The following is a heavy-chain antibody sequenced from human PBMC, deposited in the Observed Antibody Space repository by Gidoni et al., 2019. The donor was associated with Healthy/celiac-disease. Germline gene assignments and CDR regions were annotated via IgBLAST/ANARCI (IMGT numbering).Heavy chain of an antibody. V-gene: IGHV3-7*03. CDR1: GFTFSSYW. D-gene: IGHD1-1*01. CDR2: IKQDGSEK. CDR3: ARGVGYAGMDV. Sequence: EVQLVESGGGWVQPGGTLSLSCAASGFTFSSYWMSWVRQAPGKGLEWVANIKQDGSEKYYVDSVKGRFTISRDNAKNSLYLQMNSLRAEDTAVYYCARGVGYAGMDVWGQGTTVTVSS. J-gene: IGHJ6*02.